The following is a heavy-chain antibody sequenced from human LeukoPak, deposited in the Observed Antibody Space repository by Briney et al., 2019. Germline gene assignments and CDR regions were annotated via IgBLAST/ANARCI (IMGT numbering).Heavy chain of an antibody. CDR3: AKVGVGATYYYYYMDV. CDR1: GFTFNSYG. Sequence: PGGSLRLSCEASGFTFNSYGMHWVRQAPGKGLEWVAFIRFDGTNQYYADSVKGRFTISRDNSKNTLYLQMNSLRAEDTAVYYCAKVGVGATYYYYYMDVWGKGTTVTVSS. D-gene: IGHD1-26*01. V-gene: IGHV3-30*02. J-gene: IGHJ6*03. CDR2: IRFDGTNQ.